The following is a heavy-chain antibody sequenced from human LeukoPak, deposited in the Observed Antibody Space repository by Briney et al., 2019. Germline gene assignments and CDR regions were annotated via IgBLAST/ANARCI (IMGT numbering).Heavy chain of an antibody. CDR2: IYYSGST. D-gene: IGHD2-15*01. CDR1: GGSISSGGYY. J-gene: IGHJ3*02. Sequence: SQTLSLTCTVSGGSISSGGYYWSWIRQHPGKGLEWIGYIYYSGSTYYNPSLKSRVTISVDTSKNQFSLKLSSVTAADTAVYYCARDYDCSGGSCYPTGWRAFDIWGQGTMVTVSS. V-gene: IGHV4-31*03. CDR3: ARDYDCSGGSCYPTGWRAFDI.